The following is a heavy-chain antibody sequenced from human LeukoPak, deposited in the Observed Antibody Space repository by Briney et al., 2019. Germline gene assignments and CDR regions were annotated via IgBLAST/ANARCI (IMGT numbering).Heavy chain of an antibody. J-gene: IGHJ4*02. V-gene: IGHV1-69*06. CDR3: ASSDYGSGTSALRG. Sequence: SVKVSCKASGGTFSSYAISWVRQAPGQGLEWMGGIIPIFGTANYAQKFQGRVTITADKSTSTAYMELSSLRSEDTAVYYCASSDYGSGTSALRGWGQGTLVTVSS. CDR1: GGTFSSYA. CDR2: IIPIFGTA. D-gene: IGHD3-10*01.